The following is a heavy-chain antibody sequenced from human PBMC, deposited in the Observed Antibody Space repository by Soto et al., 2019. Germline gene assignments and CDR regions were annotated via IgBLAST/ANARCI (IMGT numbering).Heavy chain of an antibody. CDR2: IYYSGST. CDR1: GGSISRYY. J-gene: IGHJ3*02. V-gene: IGHV4-59*01. Sequence: SETLSLTCTVSGGSISRYYWSWIRQPPGKGLEWIGYIYYSGSTNYNPSLKSRVTISVDTPKNQFSLKLSSVTAADTAVYYCASVGYYDSSGYYPYGAFDIWGQGTMV. D-gene: IGHD3-22*01. CDR3: ASVGYYDSSGYYPYGAFDI.